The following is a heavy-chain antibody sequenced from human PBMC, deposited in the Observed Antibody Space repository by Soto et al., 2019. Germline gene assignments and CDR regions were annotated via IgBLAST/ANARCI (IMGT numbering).Heavy chain of an antibody. J-gene: IGHJ4*02. CDR1: GFTFSTYG. CDR2: VSSDGSNT. D-gene: IGHD1-1*01. Sequence: QVQLVESGGGVVQPGGSLRLSCEASGFTFSTYGIHWVRQAPGKGLEWVAVVSSDGSNTYYADSVKGRFTISRDNSKNTLYLQMDSLRAEDTAMYYCAKDHVEMATTRGGDHVDNWGQGTLVTVSS. V-gene: IGHV3-30*18. CDR3: AKDHVEMATTRGGDHVDN.